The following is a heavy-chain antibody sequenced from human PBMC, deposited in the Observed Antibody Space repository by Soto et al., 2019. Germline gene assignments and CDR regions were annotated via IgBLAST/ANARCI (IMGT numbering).Heavy chain of an antibody. V-gene: IGHV3-9*01. Sequence: PGGSLRLSCVASGFTVDDYAMHWVRQAPGKGLEWVSGISANGDNVDYADSVKGRFTVSRDNAKNSLFLQMNSLRPEDTALYYCAKDMKWGEMNKIHYFDSWGQGTQVTVSS. CDR3: AKDMKWGEMNKIHYFDS. J-gene: IGHJ4*02. D-gene: IGHD3-16*01. CDR1: GFTVDDYA. CDR2: ISANGDNV.